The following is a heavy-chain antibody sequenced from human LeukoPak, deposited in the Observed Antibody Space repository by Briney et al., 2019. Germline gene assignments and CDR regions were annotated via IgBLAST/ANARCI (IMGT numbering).Heavy chain of an antibody. D-gene: IGHD1-26*01. CDR1: GFTFSNYA. J-gene: IGHJ6*03. CDR3: ARDGAPYYYYYYMDV. V-gene: IGHV3-30-3*01. CDR2: ISYDGSNK. Sequence: PGGSLRLSCAASGFTFSNYAMSWVRQAPGKGLEWVAVISYDGSNKYYADSVKGRFTISRDNSKNTLYLQMNSLRAEDTAVYYCARDGAPYYYYYYMDVWGKGTTVTVSS.